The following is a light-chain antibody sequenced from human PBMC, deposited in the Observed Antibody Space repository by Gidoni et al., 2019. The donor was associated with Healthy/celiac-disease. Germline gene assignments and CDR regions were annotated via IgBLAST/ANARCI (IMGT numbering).Light chain of an antibody. Sequence: SVLTQPPSVSAAPGQKVTISCSGSSSNIGNNYVSWYQQLPVTAPKLLIYDNNKRPAGSPDRFAGSKSGTSATLGISGLQTGDEADYYCGTWDSSLSAVVFGGGTKLTVL. CDR1: SSNIGNNY. CDR2: DNN. CDR3: GTWDSSLSAVV. V-gene: IGLV1-51*01. J-gene: IGLJ2*01.